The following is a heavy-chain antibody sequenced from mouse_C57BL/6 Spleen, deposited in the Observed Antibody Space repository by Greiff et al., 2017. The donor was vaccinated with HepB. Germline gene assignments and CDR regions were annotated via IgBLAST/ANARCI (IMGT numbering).Heavy chain of an antibody. V-gene: IGHV1-26*01. CDR3: AKRGHGANYYGSSHLDY. CDR1: GYTFTDYY. D-gene: IGHD1-1*01. Sequence: EVQLQQSGPELVKPGASVKISCKASGYTFTDYYMNWVKQSHGKSLEWIGDINPNNGGTSYNQKFKGKATLTVDKSSSTAYMELRSLTSEDSAVYYCAKRGHGANYYGSSHLDYWGQGTTLTVSS. CDR2: INPNNGGT. J-gene: IGHJ2*01.